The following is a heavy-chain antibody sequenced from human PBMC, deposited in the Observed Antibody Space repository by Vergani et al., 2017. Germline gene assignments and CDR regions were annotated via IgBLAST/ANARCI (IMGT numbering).Heavy chain of an antibody. CDR1: GDSFSNYP. D-gene: IGHD5-18*01. CDR3: ASEEYSYGPLDY. Sequence: QVQLVQSGSEVKKPGSSVKVSCKTSGDSFSNYPINWVRQAPGQGLEWMGRIIPTFGTTNYAQNFQGRVTITADEFTNTAYMEVSSLRSEDTALYYCASEEYSYGPLDYWGQGTLVTVSS. J-gene: IGHJ4*02. V-gene: IGHV1-69*15. CDR2: IIPTFGTT.